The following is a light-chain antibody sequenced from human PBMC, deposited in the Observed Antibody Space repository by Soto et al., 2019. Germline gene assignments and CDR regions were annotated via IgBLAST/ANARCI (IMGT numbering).Light chain of an antibody. CDR3: LQATHWPT. J-gene: IGKJ2*01. CDR1: QSLVYRDGNTY. V-gene: IGKV2-30*01. CDR2: QVS. Sequence: DVVMTQSPLSLPVTLGQPASISCRSSQSLVYRDGNTYLSWFQQRPGQSPRRLIYQVSNRDSGVPDRLSGSGSGTDFTLKISRVEAEDVAVYFCLQATHWPTFGQGTKLEI.